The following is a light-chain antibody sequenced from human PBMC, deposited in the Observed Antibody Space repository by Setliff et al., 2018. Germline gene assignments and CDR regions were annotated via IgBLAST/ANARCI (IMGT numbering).Light chain of an antibody. Sequence: QSALTQPPSASGTPGQRVTISCSGSSSNIGSNTVNWYQQVPGTAPKLLIYRNNQRPSGVPDRFSGSKSGTSASLAISGLQSEDEADYYCCSYAGSYTYVFGTGTKVTVL. CDR3: CSYAGSYTYV. V-gene: IGLV1-44*01. CDR1: SSNIGSNT. J-gene: IGLJ1*01. CDR2: RNN.